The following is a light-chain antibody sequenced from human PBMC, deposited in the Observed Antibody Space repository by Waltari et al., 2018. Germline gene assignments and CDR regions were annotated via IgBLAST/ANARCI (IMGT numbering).Light chain of an antibody. V-gene: IGLV1-44*01. Sequence: QSVLTQPPSASGTPGQRVAISCSGSSSNIETNTVNWYQQLPGTAPKLLIYSDNQRPSGVPDRFSGSKSDTSASLAISGLQSEDEADYYCGAWDDSLNGYVFGTGTKVTVL. CDR3: GAWDDSLNGYV. J-gene: IGLJ1*01. CDR1: SSNIETNT. CDR2: SDN.